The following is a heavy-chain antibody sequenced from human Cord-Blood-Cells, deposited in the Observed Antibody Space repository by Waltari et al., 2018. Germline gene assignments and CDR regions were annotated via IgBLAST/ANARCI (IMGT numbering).Heavy chain of an antibody. D-gene: IGHD6-13*01. Sequence: QVQLQQWGAGLLKPSATLSLPCAVYGGSFSGSYWSWIRQPPGKGLEWIGEINHSGSTNYNPSLKSRVTISVDTSKNQFSLKLSSVTAADTAVYYCARLWGGSSWYGYFQHWGQGTLVTVSS. J-gene: IGHJ1*01. CDR1: GGSFSGSY. CDR2: INHSGST. V-gene: IGHV4-34*01. CDR3: ARLWGGSSWYGYFQH.